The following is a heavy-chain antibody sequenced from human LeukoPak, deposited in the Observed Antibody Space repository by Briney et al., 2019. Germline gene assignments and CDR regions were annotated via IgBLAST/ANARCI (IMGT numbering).Heavy chain of an antibody. D-gene: IGHD3-10*01. CDR2: ISAYNGNT. J-gene: IGHJ6*02. CDR3: ARTQSGHYYYGMDV. CDR1: GYTFTIYG. V-gene: IGHV1-18*01. Sequence: GASVTVSSTASGYTFTIYGIRWVRQAPGQGLEWVGWISAYNGNTNYAQKLQGRVTMTTDTSTSTAYMELRSLRSDDTAVYYCARTQSGHYYYGMDVWGQGTTVTVSS.